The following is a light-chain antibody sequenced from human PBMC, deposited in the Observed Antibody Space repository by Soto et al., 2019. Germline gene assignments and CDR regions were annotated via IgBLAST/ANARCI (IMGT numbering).Light chain of an antibody. CDR2: AAS. CDR1: QSISSS. CDR3: QQSYSTPLT. J-gene: IGKJ4*01. V-gene: IGKV1-39*01. Sequence: DIQMTQSPSSLSASVGDRVTITCRASQSISSSLNWYQQKPGKAPKLLIYAASSLQSGVPSRFSGSGSGTDFTLTSSSVQPEDFATYHCQQSYSTPLTFGGGTKVDIK.